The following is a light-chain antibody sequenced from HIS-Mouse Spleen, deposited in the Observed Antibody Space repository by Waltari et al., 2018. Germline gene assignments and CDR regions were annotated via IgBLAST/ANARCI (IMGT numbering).Light chain of an antibody. CDR3: QQYYSFPLT. CDR1: QSISSY. CDR2: AAY. Sequence: DIQMTQSPSSLSASVGDRVTITCRESQSISSYLNWYHQKPGKAPKLLIYAAYSLQSGVPSRFSGSGSETDFTLTISSLQPEDFATYYCQQYYSFPLTFGGGTKVEIK. J-gene: IGKJ4*01. V-gene: IGKV1-39*01.